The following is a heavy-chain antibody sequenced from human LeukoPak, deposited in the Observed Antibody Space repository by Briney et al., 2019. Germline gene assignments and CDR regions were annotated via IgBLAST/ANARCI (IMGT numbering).Heavy chain of an antibody. Sequence: PSETLSLTCTVSGGSISSGGYYWSWIRQPPGKGLEWIGYIYHSGSTYYNPSLKSRVTISVDRSKNQFSLKLSSVTAADTAVYYCARDEIVVVPAAMKSGGYWGQGTLVTVSS. CDR2: IYHSGST. V-gene: IGHV4-30-2*01. J-gene: IGHJ4*02. D-gene: IGHD2-2*01. CDR1: GGSISSGGYY. CDR3: ARDEIVVVPAAMKSGGY.